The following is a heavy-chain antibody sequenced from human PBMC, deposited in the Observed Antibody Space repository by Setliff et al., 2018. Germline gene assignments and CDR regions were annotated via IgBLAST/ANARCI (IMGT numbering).Heavy chain of an antibody. CDR3: AHIMGRVWDY. CDR1: GFSLTTNGEG. Sequence: SGPTLVNPTQTLTLACTFSGFSLTTNGEGVGWIRQSPGKALEWLAVIYWDDDKRYSPSLRSRLSITKDTSGNQVVLTVTSMDPVDTGTYYCAHIMGRVWDYWGPGTLVTVSS. CDR2: IYWDDDK. D-gene: IGHD3-10*01. V-gene: IGHV2-5*02. J-gene: IGHJ4*02.